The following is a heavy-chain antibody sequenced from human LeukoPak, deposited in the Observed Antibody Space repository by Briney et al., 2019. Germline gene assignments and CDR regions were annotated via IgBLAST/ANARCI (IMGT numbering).Heavy chain of an antibody. Sequence: SETLSLTCTVSGGSISSGSYYWSWIRQPAGKGLEWIGRIYTSGSTNYNPSLKSRVTISVDTSKNLFSLKLSSVTAADTAVYYCARYWAGSFDYWGQGTLVTVSS. J-gene: IGHJ4*02. CDR1: GGSISSGSYY. CDR2: IYTSGST. D-gene: IGHD1-1*01. CDR3: ARYWAGSFDY. V-gene: IGHV4-61*02.